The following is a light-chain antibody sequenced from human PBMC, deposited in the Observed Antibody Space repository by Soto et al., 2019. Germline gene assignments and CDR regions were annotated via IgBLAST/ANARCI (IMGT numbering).Light chain of an antibody. CDR1: QDISNY. CDR2: DAS. V-gene: IGKV1-33*01. J-gene: IGKJ4*01. Sequence: DIQMTQSPSSLSASVGDRVTITCQASQDISNYLNWYQQKPGKAPKLLIYDASNLETGVPSRFSGSGSGTDFTFTISSLQPEDIATYYCQQSGTLSTFGGGTKVEIK. CDR3: QQSGTLST.